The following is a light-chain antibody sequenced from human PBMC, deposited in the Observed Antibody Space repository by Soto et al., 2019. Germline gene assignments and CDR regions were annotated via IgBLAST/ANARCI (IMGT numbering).Light chain of an antibody. CDR3: SSFTSSTTYV. J-gene: IGLJ1*01. V-gene: IGLV2-14*01. Sequence: QSLLTQPAAVSWSPGHAITISCTGTSSDVGGYNSVSWYRQDPGKAPKLMIYDVTNRPSGVSNRFSGSKSGNTASLTISGLQAEDEADYYCSSFTSSTTYVFGTGTKVTV. CDR2: DVT. CDR1: SSDVGGYNS.